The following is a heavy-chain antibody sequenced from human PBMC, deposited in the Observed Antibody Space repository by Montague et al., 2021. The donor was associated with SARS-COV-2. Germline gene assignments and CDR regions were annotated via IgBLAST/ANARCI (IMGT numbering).Heavy chain of an antibody. V-gene: IGHV4-59*01. CDR2: ISYSGFS. D-gene: IGHD3-3*01. CDR3: ARGQVTIFAVLIMLPAAGAIAV. CDR1: GGSISSYY. J-gene: IGHJ3*01. Sequence: SETLSLTCTVSGGSISSYYWTWIRQPPGKGLEWIGYISYSGFSNQNPPLRGRVTISLDTSKYQFSLKLTSVTAADTAVYYCARGQVTIFAVLIMLPAAGAIAVWGQGTTVTVSS.